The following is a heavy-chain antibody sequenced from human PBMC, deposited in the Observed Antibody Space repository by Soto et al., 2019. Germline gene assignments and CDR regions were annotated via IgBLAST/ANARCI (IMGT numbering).Heavy chain of an antibody. D-gene: IGHD3-3*01. CDR2: VSYDGSDS. CDR3: ATFGIYDFWSGYLHRDAFDV. J-gene: IGHJ3*01. V-gene: IGHV3-30*03. Sequence: LRLSCTASGFLFSSYGLHWVRQAPGKGLEWVGIVSYDGSDSYYADSVKGRFTISRDNSNKTMSLQMNSLRTEDTALYYCATFGIYDFWSGYLHRDAFDVWGQGTMVTVSS. CDR1: GFLFSSYG.